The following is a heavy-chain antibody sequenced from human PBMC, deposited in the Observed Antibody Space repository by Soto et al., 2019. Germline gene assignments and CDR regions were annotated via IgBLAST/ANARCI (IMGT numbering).Heavy chain of an antibody. CDR2: IRSKAYGGTT. V-gene: IGHV3-49*04. D-gene: IGHD3-3*01. J-gene: IGHJ4*02. CDR1: GFTFGDYA. CDR3: TGGYYDFWSGYYRYFDY. Sequence: GGSLRLSCTASGFTFGDYAMSWVRQAPGKGLGWVGFIRSKAYGGTTEYAASVKGRFTISRDDSKSIAYLQMNSLKTEDTAVYYCTGGYYDFWSGYYRYFDYWGQGTLVTVSS.